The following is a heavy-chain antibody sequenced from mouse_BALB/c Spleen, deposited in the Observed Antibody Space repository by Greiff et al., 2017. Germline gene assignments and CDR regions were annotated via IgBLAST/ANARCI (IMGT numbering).Heavy chain of an antibody. CDR2: IWGDGST. CDR1: GFSLTGYG. J-gene: IGHJ4*01. V-gene: IGHV2-6-7*01. CDR3: ARVRGDGYWGYAMDY. D-gene: IGHD2-3*01. Sequence: VKLMESGPGLVAPSQSLSITCTVSGFSLTGYGVNWVRQPPGKGLEWLGMIWGDGSTDYNSALKSRLSISKDNSKSQVFLKMNSLQTDDTARYYCARVRGDGYWGYAMDYWGQGTSVTVSS.